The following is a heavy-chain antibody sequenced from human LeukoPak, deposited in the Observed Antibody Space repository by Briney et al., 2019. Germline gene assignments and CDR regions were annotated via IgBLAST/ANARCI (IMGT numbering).Heavy chain of an antibody. V-gene: IGHV4-59*08. CDR3: ARQIGYSSSWYGAYFDY. D-gene: IGHD6-13*01. CDR1: GGSISSYY. CDR2: IYYSGST. Sequence: SETLSLTCTVSGGSISSYYWSWIRQPPGKGLEWIGYIYYSGSTNYNPSLKSRVTISVDTSKNQFSLKLSSVTAADTAVYYCARQIGYSSSWYGAYFDYWGQGTLVTVSS. J-gene: IGHJ4*02.